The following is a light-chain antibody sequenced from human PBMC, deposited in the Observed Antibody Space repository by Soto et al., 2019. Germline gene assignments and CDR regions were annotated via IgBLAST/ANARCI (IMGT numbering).Light chain of an antibody. Sequence: ELLLTQSPVTLSLSPGERATLSCRASESISRDYLAWYQQRLGQAPRLLIYDASNRATGIPARFSGSGSGTDFTLTISSLQPEDFATYYCQQANSCPITFGQGTRLEI. V-gene: IGKV3D-20*02. CDR3: QQANSCPIT. CDR2: DAS. J-gene: IGKJ5*01. CDR1: ESISRDY.